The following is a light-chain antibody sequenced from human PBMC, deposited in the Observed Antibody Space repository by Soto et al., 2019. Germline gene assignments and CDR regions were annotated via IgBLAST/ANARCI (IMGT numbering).Light chain of an antibody. CDR2: GAS. CDR1: QSVSSY. V-gene: IGKV3-15*01. J-gene: IGKJ1*01. Sequence: EIVMTQSPATLSVSPGERATLSCRASQSVSSYLAWYQQKLGQAPRVLIYGASTRATGIPARFTGSGSGTEFILTITSLQSEDSAVYYCQEYNTWPWTFGQGTKVDIK. CDR3: QEYNTWPWT.